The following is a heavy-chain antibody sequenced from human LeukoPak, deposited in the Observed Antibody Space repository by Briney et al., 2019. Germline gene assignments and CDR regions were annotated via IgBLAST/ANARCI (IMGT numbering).Heavy chain of an antibody. D-gene: IGHD6-13*01. V-gene: IGHV3-7*01. CDR1: GFSFNSDW. Sequence: GGSLRLSCAASGFSFNSDWMDWVRQAPGKGLEWVANIKHDESEKNYLDSVKGRFTISRDNAKNSLYLQMNSLRAEDTAVYYCASRLRIAAAGSGNNYWGQGTLVTVSS. CDR3: ASRLRIAAAGSGNNY. J-gene: IGHJ4*02. CDR2: IKHDESEK.